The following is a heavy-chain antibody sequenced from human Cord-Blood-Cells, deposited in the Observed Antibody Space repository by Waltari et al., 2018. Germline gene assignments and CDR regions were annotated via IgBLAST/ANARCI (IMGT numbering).Heavy chain of an antibody. CDR1: GGPFSSYA. V-gene: IGHV1-69*06. J-gene: IGHJ3*02. CDR2: IIPIFGTA. CDR3: ARGFRAGTDAFDI. D-gene: IGHD1-1*01. Sequence: QVQLVQSGAEVKKPGFSVKVSCKASGGPFSSYAISWVRPAPGQGLEWMGGIIPIFGTANYAQKFQGRVTITADKSTSTAYMELSSLRSEDTAVYYCARGFRAGTDAFDIWGQGTMVTVSS.